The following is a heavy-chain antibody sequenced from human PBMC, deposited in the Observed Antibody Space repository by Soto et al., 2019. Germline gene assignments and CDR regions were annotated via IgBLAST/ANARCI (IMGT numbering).Heavy chain of an antibody. CDR3: ARRARRGASPTTLFGVAGAEYYFAS. CDR2: IIPIFGPT. CDR1: GGTFSSYA. Sequence: QVQLVQSGAEVTKPGSSVKVSCKASGGTFSSYAISWVRQAPGKGLEWMGGIIPIFGPTNYAQQFQGRVTITADESTITAYRELSSLRSEDTAVYYCARRARRGASPTTLFGVAGAEYYFASWGQGNLVTVSS. D-gene: IGHD3-3*01. J-gene: IGHJ4*02. V-gene: IGHV1-69*01.